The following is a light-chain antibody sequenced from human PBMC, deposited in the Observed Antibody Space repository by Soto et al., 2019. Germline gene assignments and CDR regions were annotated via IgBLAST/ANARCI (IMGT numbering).Light chain of an antibody. Sequence: EIVLTQSPGTLSLSPGERATLSCRASQSVSSTFLAWYQQKPGQAPRLLIYGASSRASGIPDRFSGSGSGTDFTLTISRLEPEDSAVYYCQQYEHSPLLTFGGGTKVKI. CDR1: QSVSSTF. CDR2: GAS. CDR3: QQYEHSPLLT. J-gene: IGKJ4*01. V-gene: IGKV3-20*01.